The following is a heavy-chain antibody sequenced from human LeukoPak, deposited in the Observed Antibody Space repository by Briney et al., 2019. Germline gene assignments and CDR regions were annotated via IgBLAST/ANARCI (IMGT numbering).Heavy chain of an antibody. CDR2: INHNGNVN. Sequence: PGVSLRLSCAASGFTFSSYWMNWARQAPGKGLEWVASINHNGNVNYYVDSVEGRFTISRDNAKNSLYLQMSNLRAEDTAVYFCARGGGLDVWGQGATVTVSS. CDR3: ARGGGLDV. V-gene: IGHV3-7*03. CDR1: GFTFSSYW. J-gene: IGHJ6*02. D-gene: IGHD3-16*01.